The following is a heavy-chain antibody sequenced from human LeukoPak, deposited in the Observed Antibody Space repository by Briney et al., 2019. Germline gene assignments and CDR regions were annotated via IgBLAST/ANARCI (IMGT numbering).Heavy chain of an antibody. CDR3: VKDLTGYSSS. CDR2: ISWNSGSI. D-gene: IGHD6-13*01. J-gene: IGHJ6*02. Sequence: GGSLRLSCAASGFTFDDYAMHWVRQAPGKDLEWVSGISWNSGSIGYADSVKGRFTISRDNAKNSLYLQMNSLRAEDTALYYCVKDLTGYSSSWGQGTTVTVSS. CDR1: GFTFDDYA. V-gene: IGHV3-9*01.